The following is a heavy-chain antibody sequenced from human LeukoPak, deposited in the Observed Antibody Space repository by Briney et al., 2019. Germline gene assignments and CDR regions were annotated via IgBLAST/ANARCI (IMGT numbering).Heavy chain of an antibody. V-gene: IGHV5-51*01. CDR2: IYPGDSDT. Sequence: GESLKISCKGSGYSFTSYWIGWVRQMPGKGLEWMGIIYPGDSDTRYSPSFQGQVTISADESISTAYLQWSSLKASDTAMFYCARGMVRGVTRDGMDVWGQGTTVIVSS. CDR1: GYSFTSYW. D-gene: IGHD3-10*01. CDR3: ARGMVRGVTRDGMDV. J-gene: IGHJ6*02.